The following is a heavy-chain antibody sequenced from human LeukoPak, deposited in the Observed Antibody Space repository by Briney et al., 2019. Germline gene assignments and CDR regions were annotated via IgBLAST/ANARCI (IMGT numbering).Heavy chain of an antibody. V-gene: IGHV4-59*01. CDR3: ASFHSSGWPTFDY. Sequence: SETLSLTCTVSGGSISSYYWSWIRQPPGKGLECIGYISYSGSTNYNPSLKSRVTISVDTSKNQFSLKLSSVTAADTAVYYCASFHSSGWPTFDYWGQGTLVTVSS. D-gene: IGHD6-19*01. CDR2: ISYSGST. J-gene: IGHJ4*02. CDR1: GGSISSYY.